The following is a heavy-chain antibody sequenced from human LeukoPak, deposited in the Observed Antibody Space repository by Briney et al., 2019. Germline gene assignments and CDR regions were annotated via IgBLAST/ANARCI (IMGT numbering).Heavy chain of an antibody. CDR1: GFTFSSYW. V-gene: IGHV3-23*01. CDR3: AKSPVSSCRGSFCYPFDY. J-gene: IGHJ4*02. Sequence: GGSLRLSCAASGFTFSSYWMSWVRQIPGKGLEWVSAISGSDDGTYYADSVKGRFTISRDNSRNTLYLQMNTLRAEDTAVYFCAKSPVSSCRGSFCYPFDYWGQGNLVTVSS. CDR2: ISGSDDGT. D-gene: IGHD2-15*01.